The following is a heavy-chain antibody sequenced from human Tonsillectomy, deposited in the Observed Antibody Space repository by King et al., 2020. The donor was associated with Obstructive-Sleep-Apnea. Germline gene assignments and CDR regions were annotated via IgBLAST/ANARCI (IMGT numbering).Heavy chain of an antibody. J-gene: IGHJ4*02. V-gene: IGHV3-23*04. Sequence: VQLVESGGGLGQPGGSLRLSCAASGFTFSSYAMSWVRQAPGKGLEWVSAISGSGGSTYYADSVKGRFTISRDNSKKTLYLQMNSLRADDTAVYYCAIGDDIAATGSVFDYWGQGTLVTVSS. CDR2: ISGSGGST. CDR3: AIGDDIAATGSVFDY. CDR1: GFTFSSYA. D-gene: IGHD6-13*01.